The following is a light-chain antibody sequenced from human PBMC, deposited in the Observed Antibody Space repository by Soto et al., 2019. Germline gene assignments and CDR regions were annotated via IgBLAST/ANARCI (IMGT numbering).Light chain of an antibody. J-gene: IGKJ4*01. CDR2: DAS. CDR1: QDISNY. Sequence: DIQMTQSPSALAASVGDRVTSTCQASQDISNYLNWYQQKPGKAPKLLIYDASNLETGVPSRFSGSGSGTDFTFTISSLQPEDFATYYCQQANSFPLTFGGGTTVDIK. V-gene: IGKV1-33*01. CDR3: QQANSFPLT.